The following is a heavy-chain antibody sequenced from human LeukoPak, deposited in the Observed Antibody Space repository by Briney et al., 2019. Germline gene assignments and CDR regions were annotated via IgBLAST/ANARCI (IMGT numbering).Heavy chain of an antibody. D-gene: IGHD1-26*01. J-gene: IGHJ4*02. V-gene: IGHV3-48*01. CDR1: GFTFSDYS. Sequence: PGGSLRLSCAASGFTFSDYSMNWVRQAPGKGLEWVSYISSSSSTIYYTDSVKGRFTISRDNSKNTLYLQMNSLRAEDTAVYYCAKEIVGAPGLFDYWGQGTLVTVSS. CDR2: ISSSSSTI. CDR3: AKEIVGAPGLFDY.